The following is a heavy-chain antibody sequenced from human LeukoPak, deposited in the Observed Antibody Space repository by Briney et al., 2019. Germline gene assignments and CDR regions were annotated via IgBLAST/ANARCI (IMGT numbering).Heavy chain of an antibody. D-gene: IGHD6-13*01. J-gene: IGHJ3*02. CDR2: IIPIFGTA. Sequence: ASVKVSCKASGGTFSSYAISWVRQAPGQGLEWMGGIIPIFGTANYAQKFQGRVTFTADKSTSTAFMELSSLRSEDTAVYYCARDRRYSSSWFEPHDAFDIWGQGTMVTVSS. CDR3: ARDRRYSSSWFEPHDAFDI. CDR1: GGTFSSYA. V-gene: IGHV1-69*06.